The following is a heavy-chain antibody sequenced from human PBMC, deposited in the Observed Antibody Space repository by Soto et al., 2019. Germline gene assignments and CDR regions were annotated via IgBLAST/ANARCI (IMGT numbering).Heavy chain of an antibody. CDR1: GFTFSNAW. CDR2: IKSKTDGGTT. CDR3: TTFLEYQRPGPRYYYYGMEG. D-gene: IGHD2-2*01. V-gene: IGHV3-15*01. Sequence: GGSLRLSCAASGFTFSNAWMSWVRQAPGKGLEWVGRIKSKTDGGTTDYAAPVKGRFTISRDDSKNTLYLQMNSLKTEDTAVYYCTTFLEYQRPGPRYYYYGMEGWGRGSTGSVAS. J-gene: IGHJ6*02.